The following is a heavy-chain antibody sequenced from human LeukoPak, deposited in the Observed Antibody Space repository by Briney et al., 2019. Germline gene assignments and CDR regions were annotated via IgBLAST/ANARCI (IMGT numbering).Heavy chain of an antibody. CDR1: GGSISSYY. D-gene: IGHD6-19*01. Sequence: SETLSLTCTVSGGSISSYYWSWIRQPPGKGLEWIRYIYYSGSTNYNPSLKSRVTISVDTSKNQFSLKLSSVTAADTAVYYCARDGAYSSGWSVDRWDYYGMDVWGKGTTVTVSS. V-gene: IGHV4-59*01. CDR2: IYYSGST. J-gene: IGHJ6*04. CDR3: ARDGAYSSGWSVDRWDYYGMDV.